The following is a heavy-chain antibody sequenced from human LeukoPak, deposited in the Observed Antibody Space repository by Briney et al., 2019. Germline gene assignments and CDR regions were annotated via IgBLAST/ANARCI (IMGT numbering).Heavy chain of an antibody. D-gene: IGHD2-21*02. Sequence: SETLSLTCAVYGGSFSGYYWSWIRQPPGKGLEWIGEINHSGSTNYNPSLKSRVTISVDTSKNQFSLKLSSVTAADTAVYYCATHPYCGGDCYGDYWGQGTLVTVSS. J-gene: IGHJ4*02. CDR2: INHSGST. CDR3: ATHPYCGGDCYGDY. V-gene: IGHV4-34*01. CDR1: GGSFSGYY.